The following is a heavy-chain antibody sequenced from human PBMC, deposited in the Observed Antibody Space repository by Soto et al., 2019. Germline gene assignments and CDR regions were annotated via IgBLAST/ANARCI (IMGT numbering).Heavy chain of an antibody. CDR1: GYTCTSKW. CDR3: ARPDSNGWYDY. J-gene: IGHJ4*02. D-gene: IGHD6-19*01. Sequence: GEPLRISCKAAGYTCTSKWIAWVRQMTGKGLEWMAIVYPFDSDTRYSPSFQGQVTISADKSINTAYLQWSSLRASDTAIYYCARPDSNGWYDYWGQGTPGTVSS. CDR2: VYPFDSDT. V-gene: IGHV5-51*01.